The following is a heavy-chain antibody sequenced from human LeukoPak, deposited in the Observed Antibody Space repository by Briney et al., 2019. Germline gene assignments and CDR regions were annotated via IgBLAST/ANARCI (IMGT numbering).Heavy chain of an antibody. V-gene: IGHV3-48*01. CDR3: ARDLHYGDPRGEHDY. CDR1: GFTFSSYS. J-gene: IGHJ4*02. CDR2: ISSSSSTI. Sequence: GGSLRPSCAASGFTFSSYSMNWVRQAPGKGLEWVSYISSSSSTIYYADSVKGRFTISRDNAKNSLYLQMNSLRAEDTAVYYCARDLHYGDPRGEHDYWGQGTLVTVSS. D-gene: IGHD4-17*01.